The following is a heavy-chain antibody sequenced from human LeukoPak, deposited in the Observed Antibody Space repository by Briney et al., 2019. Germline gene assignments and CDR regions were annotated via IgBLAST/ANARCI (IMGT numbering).Heavy chain of an antibody. CDR2: IKQDGSEK. CDR1: GFTFSSYW. D-gene: IGHD3-10*01. V-gene: IGHV3-7*01. J-gene: IGHJ4*02. Sequence: GGSLRLSCAASGFTFSSYWMSWVRQAPGKGLEWVANIKQDGSEKYYVDSVKGRFTISRDNAKNSLYLQMNSLRAEDTAVYYCARDPQYYYGSGSYFANYFDYWGQGTLVTVSS. CDR3: ARDPQYYYGSGSYFANYFDY.